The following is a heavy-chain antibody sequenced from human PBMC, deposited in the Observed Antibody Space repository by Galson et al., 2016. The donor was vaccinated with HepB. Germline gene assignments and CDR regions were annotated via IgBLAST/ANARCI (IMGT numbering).Heavy chain of an antibody. CDR1: GGSISSGGYY. V-gene: IGHV4-31*03. CDR3: AGDGGTYSSSSEFDY. J-gene: IGHJ4*02. CDR2: IYYSGST. Sequence: LSLTCTVSGGSISSGGYYWSWIRQHPGKGLEWIGYIYYSGSTYYNPSLKSRVTISVDTSKNQFSLKLRSVTAADTAVYYCAGDGGTYSSSSEFDYWGQGTLVTVSS. D-gene: IGHD6-6*01.